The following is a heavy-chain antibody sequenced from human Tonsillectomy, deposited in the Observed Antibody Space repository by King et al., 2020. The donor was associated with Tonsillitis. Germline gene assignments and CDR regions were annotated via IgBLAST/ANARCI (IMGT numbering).Heavy chain of an antibody. CDR1: GFTFSIYG. V-gene: IGHV3-30*03. J-gene: IGHJ4*02. CDR2: ISSDGSDE. CDR3: ARDPYYSGTIYYFDY. D-gene: IGHD3-10*01. Sequence: VQLVESGGGVVQPGRSLRLSCVASGFTFSIYGMHWVRQAPGKGLEWVAVISSDGSDEYYADSVKGRFTISRDNSKKTVDLQMNSLRAEDTAVYYCARDPYYSGTIYYFDYWGQGTLVTVSS.